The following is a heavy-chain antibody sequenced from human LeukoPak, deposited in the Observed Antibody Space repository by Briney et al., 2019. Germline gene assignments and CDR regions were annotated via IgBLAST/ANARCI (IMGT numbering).Heavy chain of an antibody. J-gene: IGHJ6*02. Sequence: GGSLRLSCAASGFTVSSNYMSWVRQAPGKGLEWVSVIYSGGSTYYADAVKGRFTISRDNAKNSLYLQMSNLRAEDTAVYFCARGGGLDVWGQGATVTVSS. CDR1: GFTVSSNY. CDR3: ARGGGLDV. CDR2: IYSGGST. D-gene: IGHD3-16*01. V-gene: IGHV3-53*01.